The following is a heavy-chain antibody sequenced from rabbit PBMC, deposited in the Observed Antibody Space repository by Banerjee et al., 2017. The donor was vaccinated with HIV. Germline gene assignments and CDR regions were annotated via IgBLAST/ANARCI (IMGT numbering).Heavy chain of an antibody. Sequence: QEQLVESGGGLVQPGGSLKLSCKASGFDFSSYGVSWVRTAPGKGLEWIGYIDPVFGSTYYASWVNGRFTISSHNAQNTLYLQLNSLTAADTATYFCVRVRTIVVAGGLDWLDLWGPGTLVTVS. J-gene: IGHJ5*01. D-gene: IGHD4-1*01. V-gene: IGHV1S47*01. CDR1: GFDFSSYG. CDR2: IDPVFGST. CDR3: VRVRTIVVAGGLDWLDL.